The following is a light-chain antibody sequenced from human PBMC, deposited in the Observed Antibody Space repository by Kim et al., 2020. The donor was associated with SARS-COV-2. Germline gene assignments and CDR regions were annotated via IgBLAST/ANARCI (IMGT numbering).Light chain of an antibody. CDR2: KAS. J-gene: IGKJ1*01. CDR3: QQYSSYWT. CDR1: QRISSW. Sequence: DIQMTQSPSTLSASVGDRVTITCRASQRISSWLAWYQQKPGKAPKLLIYKASSLESGVPSRFSGSGSGTEFTLTISSLQPEDFATYCCQQYSSYWTFGQGTKVDIK. V-gene: IGKV1-5*03.